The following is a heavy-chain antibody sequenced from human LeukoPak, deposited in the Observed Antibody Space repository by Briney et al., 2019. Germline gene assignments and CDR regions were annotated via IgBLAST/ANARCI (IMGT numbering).Heavy chain of an antibody. V-gene: IGHV1-69*06. CDR1: GGTFIIYA. CDR2: IIPIFGTA. D-gene: IGHD5-24*01. Sequence: GSSGTVSFRASGGTFIIYAISWGRQAPGQGLEWMGGIIPIFGTANYAQKFQGRVTITADKSTSTAYMELSSLRSEDTAVYYCARSRGERWLQLGVHYWGQGTLVTVSS. CDR3: ARSRGERWLQLGVHY. J-gene: IGHJ4*02.